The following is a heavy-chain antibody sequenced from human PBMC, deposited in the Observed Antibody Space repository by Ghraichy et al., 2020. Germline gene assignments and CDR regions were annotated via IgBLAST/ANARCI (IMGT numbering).Heavy chain of an antibody. CDR3: ARAANYDSSGYRSMYFDY. CDR1: GFTVSSNY. Sequence: GGSLRLSCAASGFTVSSNYMSWVRQAPGKGLEWVSVIYSGGSTYYADSVKGRFTISRDNSKNTLYLQMNSLRAEDTAVYYCARAANYDSSGYRSMYFDYWGQGTLVTVSS. J-gene: IGHJ4*02. CDR2: IYSGGST. V-gene: IGHV3-53*01. D-gene: IGHD3-22*01.